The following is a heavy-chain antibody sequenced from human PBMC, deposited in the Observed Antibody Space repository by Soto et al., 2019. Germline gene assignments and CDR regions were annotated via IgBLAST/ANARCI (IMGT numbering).Heavy chain of an antibody. CDR3: ARDNTRGHDLIRF. CDR2: IWSDGSNK. V-gene: IGHV3-33*01. D-gene: IGHD3-10*01. J-gene: IGHJ4*02. CDR1: EFTFSLYG. Sequence: QPGGSLRLSCEASEFTFSLYGMHWVRQAPGKGLDWVAVIWSDGSNKYYADFARGRFTISRDNSKNTLYLQMNSLRVEDTAVYYCARDNTRGHDLIRFWGQGTLVTVSS.